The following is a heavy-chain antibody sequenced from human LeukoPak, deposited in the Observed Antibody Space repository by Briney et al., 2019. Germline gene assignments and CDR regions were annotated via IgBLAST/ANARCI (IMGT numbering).Heavy chain of an antibody. CDR1: GGSISSSSCY. J-gene: IGHJ4*02. V-gene: IGHV4-39*01. CDR2: IYYSGNT. D-gene: IGHD2-2*01. Sequence: PSETLSLTCTVSGGSISSSSCYWDWIRQPPGKGLEWIGAIYYSGNTNYNPSLKSRVTISVDTSKNQFSLKLSSVTAADTAVYYCARHRIPAALASAFDYWGQGTLVTVSS. CDR3: ARHRIPAALASAFDY.